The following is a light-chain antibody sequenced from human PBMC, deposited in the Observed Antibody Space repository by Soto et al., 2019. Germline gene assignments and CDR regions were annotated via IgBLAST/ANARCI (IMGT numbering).Light chain of an antibody. V-gene: IGKV1-5*01. J-gene: IGKJ2*01. CDR3: QQYNSYWYT. CDR1: QTISSW. CDR2: DAS. Sequence: DIQMTQSPSTLSASVGDRVTIACRASQTISSWVAWYQQKPGKAPRLLIYDASSLESGVPSRFSGSGSGTEFTLTISSLQPDDFATYYCQQYNSYWYTFGQGTKVDIK.